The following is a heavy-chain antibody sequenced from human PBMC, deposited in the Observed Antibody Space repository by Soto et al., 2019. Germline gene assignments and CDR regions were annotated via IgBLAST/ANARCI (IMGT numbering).Heavy chain of an antibody. J-gene: IGHJ4*02. CDR3: AKDYRAGFFGGAGTFDY. CDR1: GFTFTNYA. CDR2: ISYDGSTQ. V-gene: IGHV3-30*18. D-gene: IGHD3-10*01. Sequence: QVQLVESGGAVVQPGRSLRLSCAASGFTFTNYAIHWVRQTPGKGLEWVAVISYDGSTQNYADSVKGRVTISRDDSKNTLYLQMNGLRPADTAVYYCAKDYRAGFFGGAGTFDYWGQGTLVTVSS.